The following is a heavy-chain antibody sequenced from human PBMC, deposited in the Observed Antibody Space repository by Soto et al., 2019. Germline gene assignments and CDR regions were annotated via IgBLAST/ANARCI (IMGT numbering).Heavy chain of an antibody. CDR2: IDWDDDK. J-gene: IGHJ6*02. CDR1: GFSLSTSGMC. V-gene: IGHV2-70*01. D-gene: IGHD3-10*01. CDR3: ARISAEVRGAEIYYYYGMDV. Sequence: ESGPTLVNPTQTLTLTCTFSGFSLSTSGMCVSWIRQPPGKALEWLALIDWDDDKYYSTSLKTRLTISKDTSKNQVVLTMTNMDPVDTATYYCARISAEVRGAEIYYYYGMDVWGQGTTVTVSS.